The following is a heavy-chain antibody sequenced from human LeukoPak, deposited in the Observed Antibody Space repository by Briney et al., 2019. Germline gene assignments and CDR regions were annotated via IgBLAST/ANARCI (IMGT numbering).Heavy chain of an antibody. CDR2: IYYSGST. Sequence: PSETLSLTCTVSGGSISSYYWSWIRQPPGKGLEWIGYIYYSGSTNYNPSLKSRVTISVDTSKNQFSLKLSSVTAADTAVYYCARGVATVVSNWFDPWGRGTLVTVSS. J-gene: IGHJ5*02. CDR1: GGSISSYY. V-gene: IGHV4-59*01. D-gene: IGHD4-23*01. CDR3: ARGVATVVSNWFDP.